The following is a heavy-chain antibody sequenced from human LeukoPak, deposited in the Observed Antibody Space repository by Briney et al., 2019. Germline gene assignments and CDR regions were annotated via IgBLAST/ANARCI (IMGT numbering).Heavy chain of an antibody. CDR1: GFTFSSYW. Sequence: GGSLRLSCAASGFTFSSYWMSWVRQAPGKGLEWVAVISYDGTNKYYADSVKGRFTISRDNSKNTLYLQMHSLRAEDTAVYYCARDILGGTTTGSLDYWGQGTLVTVSS. D-gene: IGHD1-1*01. V-gene: IGHV3-30*03. J-gene: IGHJ4*02. CDR2: ISYDGTNK. CDR3: ARDILGGTTTGSLDY.